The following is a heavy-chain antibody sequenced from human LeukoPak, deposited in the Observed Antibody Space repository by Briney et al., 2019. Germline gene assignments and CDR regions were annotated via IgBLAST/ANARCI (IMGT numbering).Heavy chain of an antibody. CDR2: INHSGST. D-gene: IGHD5-18*01. CDR3: ARRASDTAMVLFDY. J-gene: IGHJ4*02. Sequence: SETLSLTCAVYGGSFSGYYWSWIRQPPGKGLEWIGEINHSGSTNYNPSLKSRVTISVDTSKNQFSLKLSSVTAADTAVYYCARRASDTAMVLFDYWGQGTLVTVSS. CDR1: GGSFSGYY. V-gene: IGHV4-34*01.